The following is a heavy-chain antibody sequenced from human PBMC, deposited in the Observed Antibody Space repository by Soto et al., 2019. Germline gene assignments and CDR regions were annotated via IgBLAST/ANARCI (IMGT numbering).Heavy chain of an antibody. Sequence: QVQLVQSGAEVKKPGASVKVSCKASGYTFTSYAMHWVRQAPGQRLEWMGWINAGNGNTKYSQKFKGRVTITRDTSASTAYMELSSLRSEDTAVYYCARSPGYSYGDYWGQGPLVTVSS. J-gene: IGHJ4*02. CDR2: INAGNGNT. V-gene: IGHV1-3*01. CDR1: GYTFTSYA. D-gene: IGHD5-18*01. CDR3: ARSPGYSYGDY.